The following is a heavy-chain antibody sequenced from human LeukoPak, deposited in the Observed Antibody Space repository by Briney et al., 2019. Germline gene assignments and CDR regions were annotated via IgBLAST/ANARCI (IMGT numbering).Heavy chain of an antibody. J-gene: IGHJ6*03. V-gene: IGHV3-7*01. D-gene: IGHD5-24*01. Sequence: PGGSLRLSCAASGFTFSSYWMSWVRQASGKGLEWVANIKQAGSEKYYVDSVKGRFTISRDNAKNSLHLQMDTLRADETAVYYCARVWGPKPDMPAINNHFYYYMDVWGKGTTVTVSS. CDR2: IKQAGSEK. CDR1: GFTFSSYW. CDR3: ARVWGPKPDMPAINNHFYYYMDV.